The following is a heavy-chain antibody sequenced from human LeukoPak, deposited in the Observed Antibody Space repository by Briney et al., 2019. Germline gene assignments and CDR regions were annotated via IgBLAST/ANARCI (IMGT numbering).Heavy chain of an antibody. Sequence: SETLSLTCAVSGYSISSGYYWGWIRQPPGKGLEWIGSIYHSGSTYCNPSLKSRVTISVNTSKNQFSLKLSSVTAADTAVYYCARDGRGAEVDFWGQGTLVTVSS. CDR2: IYHSGST. D-gene: IGHD3-10*01. V-gene: IGHV4-38-2*02. CDR3: ARDGRGAEVDF. J-gene: IGHJ4*02. CDR1: GYSISSGYY.